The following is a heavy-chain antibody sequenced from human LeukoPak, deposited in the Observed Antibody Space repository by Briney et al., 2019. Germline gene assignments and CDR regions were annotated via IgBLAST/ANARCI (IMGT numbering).Heavy chain of an antibody. CDR1: DGSVSSGSYY. V-gene: IGHV4-61*01. CDR3: ARMSSYYYYGMDV. CDR2: IYYSGST. Sequence: SETLSLTCTVSDGSVSSGSYYWSWIRQPPGKGLEWIGYIYYSGSTNYNPSLKSRVTISVDTSKNQSSLKLSSVTAADTAVYYCARMSSYYYYGMDVWGQGTTVTVSS. J-gene: IGHJ6*02.